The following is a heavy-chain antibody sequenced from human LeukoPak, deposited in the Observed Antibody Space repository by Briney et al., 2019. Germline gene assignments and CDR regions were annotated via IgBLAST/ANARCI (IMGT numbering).Heavy chain of an antibody. Sequence: GGSLRLSCAASEFSVGSNYMTWVRRAPGKGLEWVSLIYSGGSTYYADSVKGRFTISRDNSKNTLYLQMNSLRAEDTAVYYCAKVEFGGGSYYWGQGTLVTVSS. J-gene: IGHJ4*02. CDR1: EFSVGSNY. CDR2: IYSGGST. CDR3: AKVEFGGGSYY. D-gene: IGHD1-26*01. V-gene: IGHV3-66*01.